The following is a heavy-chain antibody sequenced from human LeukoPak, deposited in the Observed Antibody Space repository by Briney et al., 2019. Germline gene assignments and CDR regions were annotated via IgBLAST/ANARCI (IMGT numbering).Heavy chain of an antibody. CDR1: GFTFSSYA. V-gene: IGHV3-33*01. J-gene: IGHJ4*02. D-gene: IGHD3-9*01. CDR3: GRTTSSEYDTYHLYY. CDR2: VWYDGINK. Sequence: GGSLRLSCAASGFTFSSYAMNWVRQAPGKGLEWVAVVWYDGINKYYADSVKGRFTISRDNSKNTLYLQMNSLRAEDTAVYYCGRTTSSEYDTYHLYYWVQGTLVSVCS.